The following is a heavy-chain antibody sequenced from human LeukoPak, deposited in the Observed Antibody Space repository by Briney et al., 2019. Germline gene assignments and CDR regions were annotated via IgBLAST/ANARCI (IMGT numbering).Heavy chain of an antibody. CDR1: GFTFSSYS. CDR3: AKAGYCSGGSCYPAYFDY. D-gene: IGHD2-15*01. Sequence: GGSLRLSCAASGFTFSSYSMNWVRQAPGKGLEWVTNIKPDGSEKNYVDSVKGRFTISRDNAKSSLYLQMNSLRVEDTAVYYCAKAGYCSGGSCYPAYFDYWGQGTLVTVSS. V-gene: IGHV3-7*01. J-gene: IGHJ4*02. CDR2: IKPDGSEK.